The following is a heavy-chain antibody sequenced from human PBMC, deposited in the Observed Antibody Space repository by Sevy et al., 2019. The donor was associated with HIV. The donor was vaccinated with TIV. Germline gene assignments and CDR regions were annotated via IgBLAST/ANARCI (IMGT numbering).Heavy chain of an antibody. V-gene: IGHV3-73*01. D-gene: IGHD5-12*01. Sequence: GGSLRLSCAASGFAFSDSAMHWVRQASGKGLEWVGRIRSKANSYATIYTASVKGRFTISRDDSKNTAYLQMNSLKTEDTAVYYCISGGEYSGYVLFDYWGQGTLVTVSS. CDR2: IRSKANSYAT. CDR1: GFAFSDSA. J-gene: IGHJ4*02. CDR3: ISGGEYSGYVLFDY.